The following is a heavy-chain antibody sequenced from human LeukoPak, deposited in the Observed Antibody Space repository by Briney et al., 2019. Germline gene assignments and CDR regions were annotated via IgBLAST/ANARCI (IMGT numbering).Heavy chain of an antibody. V-gene: IGHV1-18*01. J-gene: IGHJ4*02. CDR2: ISGYNGDT. CDR3: AKVHCISTNCNHIWTYFDY. CDR1: GYNFKSSG. D-gene: IGHD2-2*01. Sequence: AASVKVSCKASGYNFKSSGMAWVRQAPGQGLEWVGWISGYNGDTKYAQQLQGRLTMTTDTFTSTAYMELRSLRSDDTAVYYCAKVHCISTNCNHIWTYFDYWGQGTLVTVSS.